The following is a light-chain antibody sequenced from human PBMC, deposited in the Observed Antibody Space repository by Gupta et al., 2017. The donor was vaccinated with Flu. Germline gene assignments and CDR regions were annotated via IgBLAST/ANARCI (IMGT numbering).Light chain of an antibody. Sequence: QSALTQPASMSGSPGPSITISFTGTSSDVGVYNYVSWYQHHPGKAPKLLIYEVYNRPSGVSNRFSGSKSGNTASLTISGLQADDEADYFCSSYTTSNALVLFGGGTKLTVL. J-gene: IGLJ2*01. CDR3: SSYTTSNALVL. CDR1: SSDVGVYNY. V-gene: IGLV2-14*01. CDR2: EVY.